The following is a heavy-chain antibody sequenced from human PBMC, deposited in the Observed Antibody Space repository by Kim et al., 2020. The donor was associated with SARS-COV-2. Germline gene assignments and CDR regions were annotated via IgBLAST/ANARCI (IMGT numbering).Heavy chain of an antibody. Sequence: SETLSLTCTVSGGSISSYYWSWIRQPPGKGLEWIGYIYYSGSTNYNPSLKSRVTISVDTSKNQFSLKLSSVTAADTAVYYCARGPNFDWLLKLGPRSYNWFDPWGQGTLVTVSS. CDR2: IYYSGST. V-gene: IGHV4-59*01. J-gene: IGHJ5*02. D-gene: IGHD3-9*01. CDR3: ARGPNFDWLLKLGPRSYNWFDP. CDR1: GGSISSYY.